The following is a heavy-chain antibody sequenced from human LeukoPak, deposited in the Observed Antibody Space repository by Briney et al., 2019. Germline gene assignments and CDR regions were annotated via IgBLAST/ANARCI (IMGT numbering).Heavy chain of an antibody. J-gene: IGHJ4*02. CDR3: AKSGSYWYYFDY. CDR2: ITGSGGNT. V-gene: IGHV3-23*01. CDR1: GSTFSTFG. Sequence: GSLRLSCVASGSTFSTFGMSWVRQAPGKGLEWVSAITGSGGNTEYADSVKGRFTISRDNSKNTLFLQMNSLRAEDTAVYYCAKSGSYWYYFDYWGQGTLVTVSS. D-gene: IGHD3-10*01.